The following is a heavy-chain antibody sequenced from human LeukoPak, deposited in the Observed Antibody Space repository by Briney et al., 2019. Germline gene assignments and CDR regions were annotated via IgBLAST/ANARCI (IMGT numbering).Heavy chain of an antibody. D-gene: IGHD1-1*01. V-gene: IGHV4-4*07. CDR2: IYTSGST. CDR3: ARSRSNGGFDY. J-gene: IGHJ4*02. Sequence: SETLSLTCVVPGGSISSSYWSWIRQPAGKGLEWIRRIYTSGSTNYNPSITSRVTMSVDTPQNQFSLKLSSVTAADTAVYYCARSRSNGGFDYWGQGTLVTASS. CDR1: GGSISSSY.